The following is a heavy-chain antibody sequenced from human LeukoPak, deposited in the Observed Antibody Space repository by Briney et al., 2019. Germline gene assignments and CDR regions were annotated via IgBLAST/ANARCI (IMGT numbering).Heavy chain of an antibody. CDR1: GFTFSSYA. V-gene: IGHV3-23*01. CDR2: ISGSDGST. Sequence: GGSLRLSCAASGFTFSSYAMSWVRQAPGKGLEWVSVISGSDGSTYYADSVKGRFTISRDNAKNSLYLQMNSLRAEDTAVYYCARDLYYYGSGRTFDIWGQGTMVTVSS. CDR3: ARDLYYYGSGRTFDI. J-gene: IGHJ3*02. D-gene: IGHD3-10*01.